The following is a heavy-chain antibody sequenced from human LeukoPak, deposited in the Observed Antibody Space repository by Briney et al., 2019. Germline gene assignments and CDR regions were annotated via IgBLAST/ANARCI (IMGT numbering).Heavy chain of an antibody. CDR3: ARATHYYDSSPAFDI. J-gene: IGHJ3*02. D-gene: IGHD3-22*01. CDR2: INWNGGST. V-gene: IGHV3-20*01. CDR1: GFTFDDYG. Sequence: RAGGSLRLSCAASGFTFDDYGMSWVRQAPGKGLEWVSGINWNGGSTGYADSVKGRFTISRDNAKNSLYLQMNSLRAEDTALYHCARATHYYDSSPAFDIWGQGTMVTVSS.